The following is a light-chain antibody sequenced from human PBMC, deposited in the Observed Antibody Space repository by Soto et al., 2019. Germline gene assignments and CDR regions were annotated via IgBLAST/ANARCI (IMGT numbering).Light chain of an antibody. Sequence: QSALTQPASVSGSPGQSITISCTGTSSGVGGYNYVSWYQQHPGKAPKLMIYEVSNRPSGVSNRFSGSKSGNTASLTISGLQAEDEADYYCSSYTSSSPYVFGTGTQLTVL. V-gene: IGLV2-14*01. J-gene: IGLJ1*01. CDR2: EVS. CDR1: SSGVGGYNY. CDR3: SSYTSSSPYV.